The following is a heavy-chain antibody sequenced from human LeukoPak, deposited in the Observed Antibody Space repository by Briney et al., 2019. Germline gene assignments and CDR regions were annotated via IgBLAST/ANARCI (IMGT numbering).Heavy chain of an antibody. D-gene: IGHD6-13*01. CDR3: ARGSVRVGMDV. J-gene: IGHJ6*02. V-gene: IGHV3-13*01. CDR1: GFTFSSYS. CDR2: IGTAGDT. Sequence: GGSLRLSCAASGFTFSSYSMNWVRQAPGKGLEWVSVIGTAGDTYYADSVKGRFTISRENAKNSLYLQMNSLRAGDTAVYYCARGSVRVGMDVWGQGTTVTVSS.